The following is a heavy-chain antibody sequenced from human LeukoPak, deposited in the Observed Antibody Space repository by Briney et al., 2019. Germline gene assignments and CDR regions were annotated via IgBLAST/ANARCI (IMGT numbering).Heavy chain of an antibody. V-gene: IGHV4-34*01. CDR3: ARARLPGYSGYDF. CDR2: INHSGST. Sequence: PSETLSLTCAVYGGSFSGYYWSWIRQPPGNGLEWIGEINHSGSTNYNPSLKSRVTISVDTSKNQFSLKLSSVTAAYTAAYYCARARLPGYSGYDFWGQGTLVTVSS. CDR1: GGSFSGYY. D-gene: IGHD5-12*01. J-gene: IGHJ4*02.